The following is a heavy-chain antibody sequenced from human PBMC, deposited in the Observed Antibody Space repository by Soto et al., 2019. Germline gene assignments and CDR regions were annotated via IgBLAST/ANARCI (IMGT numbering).Heavy chain of an antibody. V-gene: IGHV3-74*01. CDR2: INSGGDST. CDR3: AKRDRSNWSYFDY. D-gene: IGHD1-20*01. J-gene: IGHJ4*02. Sequence: GGSLRLSCASSGFTFSSYLMHWVRQAPGRGLVWVSRINSGGDSTSYADSVKGRFTISRDNSKNTLYLQMNSLRAEDTALYYCAKRDRSNWSYFDYWGQGTLVTGSS. CDR1: GFTFSSYL.